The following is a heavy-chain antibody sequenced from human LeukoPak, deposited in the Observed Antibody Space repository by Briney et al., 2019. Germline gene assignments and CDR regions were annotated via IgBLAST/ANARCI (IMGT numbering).Heavy chain of an antibody. J-gene: IGHJ4*02. Sequence: SVKVSCKASGGTFSSYAISWVRQAPGQGLEWMGRIIPILGIANYAQKFQGRVTITADKSTSTAYMDLSSLRSEDTAVYYCASPLDDSSGYADYWGQGTLVTVSS. CDR3: ASPLDDSSGYADY. CDR2: IIPILGIA. D-gene: IGHD3-22*01. CDR1: GGTFSSYA. V-gene: IGHV1-69*04.